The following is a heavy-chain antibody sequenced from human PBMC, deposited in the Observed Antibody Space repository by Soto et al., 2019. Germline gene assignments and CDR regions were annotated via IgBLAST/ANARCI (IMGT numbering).Heavy chain of an antibody. CDR3: ARGPQLWDYGMDV. V-gene: IGHV1-69*02. Sequence: QVQLVQSGAEVKKPGSSVKVSCKASGGTFSSYTISWVRQAPGQGLEWMGRIIPILGIANYAQKFQGRVTITADKSTSTAYMELSSLRSEDTAVYYCARGPQLWDYGMDVWGQGTTVTVSS. D-gene: IGHD5-18*01. J-gene: IGHJ6*02. CDR1: GGTFSSYT. CDR2: IIPILGIA.